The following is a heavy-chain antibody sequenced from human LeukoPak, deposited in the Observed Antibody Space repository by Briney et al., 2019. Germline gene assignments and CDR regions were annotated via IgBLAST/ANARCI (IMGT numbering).Heavy chain of an antibody. CDR1: GGSISSSSYY. J-gene: IGHJ1*01. CDR3: AGKLSSSWDEYFQH. CDR2: IYYSGST. V-gene: IGHV4-39*07. D-gene: IGHD6-13*01. Sequence: SETLSLTCTVSGGSISSSSYYWGWFRQPPGKGLEWIGSIYYSGSTYYNPSLKSRATISVDTSKNQFSLKLSSVTAADAAVYYCAGKLSSSWDEYFQHWGQGTLVTVSS.